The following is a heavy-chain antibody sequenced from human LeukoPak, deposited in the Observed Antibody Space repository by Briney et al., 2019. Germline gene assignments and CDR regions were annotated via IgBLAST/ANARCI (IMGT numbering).Heavy chain of an antibody. V-gene: IGHV4-39*01. CDR1: GGSISSSSYY. Sequence: SETLSLTCTVSGGSISSSSYYWGWIRQPPGKGLEWIGSIYYSGSTYYNPSLKSRVTISVDTSKNQFSLKLSSVTAADTAVYYCARQTAAFDCWGQGTLVTVSS. CDR3: ARQTAAFDC. D-gene: IGHD6-13*01. J-gene: IGHJ4*02. CDR2: IYYSGST.